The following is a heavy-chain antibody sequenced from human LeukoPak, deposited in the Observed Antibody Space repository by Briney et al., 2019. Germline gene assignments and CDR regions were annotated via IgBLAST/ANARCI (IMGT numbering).Heavy chain of an antibody. CDR2: INHSGST. CDR3: ARGRDADYGMDV. J-gene: IGHJ6*02. V-gene: IGHV4-34*01. CDR1: GGSFSGYY. Sequence: SETLSLTCAVYGGSFSGYYWSWIRQPPGKGLEWIGEINHSGSTNYNPSLKSRVTISVDTSKNQFLLKLSSVTAADTAVYYCARGRDADYGMDVWGQGTTVTVSS.